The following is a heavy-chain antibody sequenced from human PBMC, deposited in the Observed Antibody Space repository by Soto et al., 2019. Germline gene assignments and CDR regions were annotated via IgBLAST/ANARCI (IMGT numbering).Heavy chain of an antibody. CDR3: TSRRGDY. J-gene: IGHJ4*02. D-gene: IGHD1-26*01. V-gene: IGHV3-7*05. CDR2: IKQDGSEK. CDR1: GFTFTTYW. Sequence: EVQLVESGGNLVQPGGSLRLSCAASGFTFTTYWMSWVRQAPGKGLEWVANIKQDGSEKYYVDSVKGRFTISRDNAKNSVYLQMNSLRAEDTALYYCTSRRGDYWGQGTLVTVSS.